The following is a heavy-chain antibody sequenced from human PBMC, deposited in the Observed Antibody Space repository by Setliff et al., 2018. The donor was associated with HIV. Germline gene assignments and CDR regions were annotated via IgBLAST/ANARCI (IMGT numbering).Heavy chain of an antibody. D-gene: IGHD6-13*01. Sequence: ASVKVSCKASGYTFTSYDIHWVRQATGQGLEWMGWMNPNSGNTGYAQKFQGRVTMTRNTSISTAYMELSSLRSEDTAVYYCARGSTYSSSWYVFRPQALNDAFDIWAQGTMVTVSS. V-gene: IGHV1-8*02. J-gene: IGHJ3*02. CDR3: ARGSTYSSSWYVFRPQALNDAFDI. CDR2: MNPNSGNT. CDR1: GYTFTSYD.